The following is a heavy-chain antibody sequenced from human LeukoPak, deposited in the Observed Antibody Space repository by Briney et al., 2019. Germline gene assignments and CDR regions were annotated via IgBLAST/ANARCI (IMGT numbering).Heavy chain of an antibody. Sequence: SQTLSLTCAISGDSVSSSGVAWNWIRQSPSRGLEWLGRTDSRSQWYSEYAVSVKRRITINPDTSKNQFSLQLNSVIPEATAIYYCERGIYSTFDAWGQGILVTVSS. V-gene: IGHV6-1*01. J-gene: IGHJ5*02. CDR3: ERGIYSTFDA. D-gene: IGHD2-15*01. CDR2: TDSRSQWYS. CDR1: GDSVSSSGVA.